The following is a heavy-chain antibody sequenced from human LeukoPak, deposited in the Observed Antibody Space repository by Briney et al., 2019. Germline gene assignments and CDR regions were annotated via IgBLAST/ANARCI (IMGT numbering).Heavy chain of an antibody. Sequence: GGSLRLSCAASGFTVSSNYMSWVRQAPGKGLEWVSVIYSGGSTYYADSVKGRFTISRDNSKNTLYLQMNSLRAEDTAVYYCGRDPRHTVSDAFDIWGQGTMVTVSS. CDR2: IYSGGST. CDR3: GRDPRHTVSDAFDI. D-gene: IGHD2-2*02. CDR1: GFTVSSNY. V-gene: IGHV3-53*01. J-gene: IGHJ3*02.